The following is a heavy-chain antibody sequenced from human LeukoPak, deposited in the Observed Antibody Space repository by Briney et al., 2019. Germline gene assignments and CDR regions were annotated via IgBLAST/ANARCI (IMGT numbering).Heavy chain of an antibody. V-gene: IGHV4-59*08. CDR2: IFYSGST. CDR3: ARRGGGHVFDI. J-gene: IGHJ3*02. Sequence: SETLSLTCTVSGGSISSYWWSWIRQPPGKGLEYIGYIFYSGSTNYNPSLKSRVTISVDTSKINFSLRLSSVTAADTAVYYCARRGGGHVFDIWGQGTMVTVSS. CDR1: GGSISSYW. D-gene: IGHD3-16*01.